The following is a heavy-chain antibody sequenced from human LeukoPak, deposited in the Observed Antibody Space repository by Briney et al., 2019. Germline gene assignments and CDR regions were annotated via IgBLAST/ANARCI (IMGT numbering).Heavy chain of an antibody. CDR3: ARALRGYSYGYFPWFDP. J-gene: IGHJ5*02. V-gene: IGHV4-39*07. Sequence: SETLSLTCTVSSGSFSTSGYYWGWIRQSPGKGLEWIGSISYSGTTYYNPSLNSRVTMSVDTSRNQFSLRLTSVTAADTAVYYCARALRGYSYGYFPWFDPWGQGTLVTVSS. CDR2: ISYSGTT. D-gene: IGHD5-18*01. CDR1: SGSFSTSGYY.